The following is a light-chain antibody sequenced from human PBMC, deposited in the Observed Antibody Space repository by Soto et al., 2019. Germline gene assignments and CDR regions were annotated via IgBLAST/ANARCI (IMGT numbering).Light chain of an antibody. CDR3: QQYNDWPSNT. CDR1: QSVSTN. Sequence: EIEMTQSPATLPVSPGERATLSCRASQSVSTNLAWYQQKPGQAPRLLIYGASTRAPGFPARFTGSGSGTEFTLTIRSLQSEDFGVYYCQQYNDWPSNTFGQGTKLEIK. CDR2: GAS. V-gene: IGKV3-15*01. J-gene: IGKJ2*01.